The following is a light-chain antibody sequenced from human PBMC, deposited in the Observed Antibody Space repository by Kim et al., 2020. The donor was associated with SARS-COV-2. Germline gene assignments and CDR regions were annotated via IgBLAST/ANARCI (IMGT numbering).Light chain of an antibody. CDR2: AVS. Sequence: SASVGDRVTINCRASHSISRNLNWYQQKPGKAPNLLIYAVSKLQSGVPSRFTGSGSGTDFTLTISSLHPEDFASYYCQQTYDPPYTFGQGTKLEI. CDR3: QQTYDPPYT. V-gene: IGKV1-39*01. J-gene: IGKJ2*01. CDR1: HSISRN.